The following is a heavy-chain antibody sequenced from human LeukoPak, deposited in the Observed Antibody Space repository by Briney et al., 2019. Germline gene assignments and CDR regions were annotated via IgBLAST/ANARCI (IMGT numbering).Heavy chain of an antibody. J-gene: IGHJ3*02. Sequence: SETLSLTCAVSGGSISSSNWWSWVRQPPGKGLEWIGEIYHSGSTNYNPSLKSRVTISVDKSKNQFSLKLSSVTAADTAVYYCARRHYYDSSGYYDAFDIWGQGTMVTVSS. D-gene: IGHD3-22*01. V-gene: IGHV4-4*02. CDR1: GGSISSSNW. CDR3: ARRHYYDSSGYYDAFDI. CDR2: IYHSGST.